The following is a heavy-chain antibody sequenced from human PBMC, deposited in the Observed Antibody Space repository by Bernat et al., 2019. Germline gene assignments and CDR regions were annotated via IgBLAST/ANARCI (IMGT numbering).Heavy chain of an antibody. V-gene: IGHV4-31*03. D-gene: IGHD2-15*01. Sequence: QVQLQESGPGLVKPSQTLSLTCTVSGGSISSGGYYWSWIRQHPGKGLEWIGYIYYSGSTYYNPSLKSRVTISVDTSKNQFSLKVSSVTAADTAVYYCAREYCSGGSCYSGRDAFDIWDQGTMVTVSS. CDR1: GGSISSGGYY. CDR3: AREYCSGGSCYSGRDAFDI. CDR2: IYYSGST. J-gene: IGHJ3*02.